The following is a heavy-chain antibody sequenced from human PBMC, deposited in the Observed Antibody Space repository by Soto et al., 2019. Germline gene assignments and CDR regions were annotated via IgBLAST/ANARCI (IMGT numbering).Heavy chain of an antibody. Sequence: GESLKISCAASGFTFSSYAMSWVRQAPGKGLEWVSAISGSGGSTYYADSVKGRFTISRDNSKNTLYLQMNSLRAEDTAVYYCAKSQWLRPRLYFDYWGQGTLVTVSS. D-gene: IGHD5-12*01. J-gene: IGHJ4*02. CDR2: ISGSGGST. CDR1: GFTFSSYA. CDR3: AKSQWLRPRLYFDY. V-gene: IGHV3-23*01.